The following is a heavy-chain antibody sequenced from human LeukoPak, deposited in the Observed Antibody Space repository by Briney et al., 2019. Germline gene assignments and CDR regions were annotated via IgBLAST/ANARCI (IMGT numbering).Heavy chain of an antibody. Sequence: GGSLRLSCAASGFTFSSYAMSWVRQAPGKGLEWVSAISGSGGSTYYADSVKGRFTISRDNSKNTLYLQMNSLRAEDTAVYYCASPEGYSSSPGAFDIWGQGTMVTVSS. D-gene: IGHD6-6*01. J-gene: IGHJ3*02. CDR3: ASPEGYSSSPGAFDI. V-gene: IGHV3-23*01. CDR1: GFTFSSYA. CDR2: ISGSGGST.